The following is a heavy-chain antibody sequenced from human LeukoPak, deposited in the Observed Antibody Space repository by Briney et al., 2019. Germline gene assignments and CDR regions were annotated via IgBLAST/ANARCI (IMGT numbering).Heavy chain of an antibody. D-gene: IGHD3-3*01. CDR3: ARGAYDFWSGYYHYYFDY. J-gene: IGHJ4*02. CDR2: IYYSGST. V-gene: IGHV4-39*07. CDR1: GGSTISSSTYF. Sequence: SETLSLTCTVSGGSTISSSTYFWGWIRQPPGKGLEWIGSIYYSGSTNYNPSLKSRVTMSVDTSKNQFSLKLSSVTAADTAVYYCARGAYDFWSGYYHYYFDYWGQGTLVTVSS.